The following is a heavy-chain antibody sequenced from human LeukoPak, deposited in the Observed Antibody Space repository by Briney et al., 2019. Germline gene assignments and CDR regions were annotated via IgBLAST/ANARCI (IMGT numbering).Heavy chain of an antibody. J-gene: IGHJ4*02. CDR2: ISYDGSDE. V-gene: IGHV3-30-3*01. CDR3: ATTPPSRFEY. CDR1: GFTFSSYA. Sequence: GGSLRLSCAASGFTFSSYAMHWVRQAPGKGLEWVTFISYDGSDEYYADSVKGRFTISRDNPKNILFLQMNSLRADDTAVYYCATTPPSRFEYWGQGTLVTVSS.